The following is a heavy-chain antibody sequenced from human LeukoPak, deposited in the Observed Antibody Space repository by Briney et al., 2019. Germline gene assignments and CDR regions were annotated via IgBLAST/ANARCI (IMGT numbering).Heavy chain of an antibody. CDR1: GYTFTSYD. D-gene: IGHD4-23*01. CDR3: ARDYGCNSGWFDP. J-gene: IGHJ5*02. Sequence: ASVKVSCKASGYTFTSYDLNWVRQATGRGLEWIGWMNPNSGNTGYAQKFQGRVTLTRSTSISTAYMELRSLTSEDTAVYYCARDYGCNSGWFDPWGQGTLVTVSS. V-gene: IGHV1-8*01. CDR2: MNPNSGNT.